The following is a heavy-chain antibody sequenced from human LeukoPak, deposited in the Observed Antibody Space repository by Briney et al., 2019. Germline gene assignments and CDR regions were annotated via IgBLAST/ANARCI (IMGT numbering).Heavy chain of an antibody. Sequence: SETLSLTCTVSGGSVSSYYWSWVRQPPGKGLEWIGYIHNSGSTNYNASLKSRVTISVDTSKNLFSLKLSSVTAADTAVYYCAREIRAYYYDSSGYDPPNWFDPWGQGTLVTVSS. CDR1: GGSVSSYY. D-gene: IGHD3-22*01. CDR2: IHNSGST. CDR3: AREIRAYYYDSSGYDPPNWFDP. J-gene: IGHJ5*02. V-gene: IGHV4-59*02.